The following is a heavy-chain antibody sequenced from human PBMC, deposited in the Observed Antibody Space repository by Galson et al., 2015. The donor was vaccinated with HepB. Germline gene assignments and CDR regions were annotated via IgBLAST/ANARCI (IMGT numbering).Heavy chain of an antibody. Sequence: SLRLSCAASGFTFTHYGMHWVRQAPGKGLEWVAVIWYDGTNEYYADSVKGRFTISRDNSNNTLYLQMNGLRVEDTAVYYCARGQSRITFGGVTFDWGQGTLVAVSS. CDR1: GFTFTHYG. V-gene: IGHV3-33*01. J-gene: IGHJ4*02. CDR3: ARGQSRITFGGVTFD. CDR2: IWYDGTNE. D-gene: IGHD3-16*01.